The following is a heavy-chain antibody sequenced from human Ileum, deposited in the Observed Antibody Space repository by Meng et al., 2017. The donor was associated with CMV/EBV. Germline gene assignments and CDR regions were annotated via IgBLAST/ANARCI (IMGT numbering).Heavy chain of an antibody. CDR3: AADIASVWMFF. CDR1: TDSISNYY. CDR2: IHYSGTT. V-gene: IGHV4-59*01. J-gene: IGHJ4*02. Sequence: QVHLQESGPGLVKPSETLYLTCSVSTDSISNYYWSWIRQAPGKRLEWIGNIHYSGTTNYSPSLNSRVTISLDTSKNQFSLNLRSVTAADTAVYYCAADIASVWMFFWGQGTLVTVSS. D-gene: IGHD3-10*02.